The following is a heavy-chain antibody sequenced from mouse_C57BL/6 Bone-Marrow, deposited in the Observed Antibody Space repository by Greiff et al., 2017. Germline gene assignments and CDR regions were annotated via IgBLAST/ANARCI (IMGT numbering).Heavy chain of an antibody. CDR1: EYEFPSHD. CDR2: INSDGGST. J-gene: IGHJ3*01. V-gene: IGHV5-2*01. Sequence: EVNVVESGGGLVQPGESLKLSCASNEYEFPSHDMSWVRKTPEKRLELVAAINSDGGSTYYPDTMERRFIISRDNTKKTLYLQMSSLRSEATALYYCASDGGSFPYADWGQGTLVTVSA. CDR3: ASDGGSFPYAD.